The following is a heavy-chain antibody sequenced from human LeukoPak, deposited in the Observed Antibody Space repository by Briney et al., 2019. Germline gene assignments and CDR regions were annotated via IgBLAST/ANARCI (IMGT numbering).Heavy chain of an antibody. V-gene: IGHV3-74*01. Sequence: GGSLRLSCAASGFTFSSYSMNWVRQAPGKGLVWVSRINSDGSSTSYADSVKGRFTISRDNAKNTLYLQMNSLRVEDTAVYYCSRGPLYNSGSYYPGDYWGQGTLVTVSS. CDR3: SRGPLYNSGSYYPGDY. D-gene: IGHD3-10*01. CDR1: GFTFSSYS. J-gene: IGHJ4*02. CDR2: INSDGSST.